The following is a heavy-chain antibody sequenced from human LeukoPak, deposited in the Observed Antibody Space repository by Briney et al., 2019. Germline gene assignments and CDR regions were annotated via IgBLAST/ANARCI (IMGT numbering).Heavy chain of an antibody. CDR2: ISAYNGNT. V-gene: IGHV1-18*01. CDR3: ARDSSGSYFRPGDY. CDR1: GYTFTSYG. D-gene: IGHD1-26*01. Sequence: ASVKVSCKASGYTFTSYGISWVRQAPGQGLEWMGWISAYNGNTNYAQKLQGRVTMTRDTSTSTVYMELSSLRSEDTAVYYCARDSSGSYFRPGDYWGQGTLVTVSS. J-gene: IGHJ4*02.